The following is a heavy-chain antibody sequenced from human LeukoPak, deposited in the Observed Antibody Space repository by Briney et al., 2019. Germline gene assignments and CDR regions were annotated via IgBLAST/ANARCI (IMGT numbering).Heavy chain of an antibody. Sequence: GGSLRLPCAASGFTFSSYSMNWVRQAPGKGLEWVSYISSSSSTIYYADSVKGRFTISRDNAKNSLYLQMNSLRAEDTAVYYCANSYDFWSGYYRGPFDYWGQGTLVTVSS. CDR3: ANSYDFWSGYYRGPFDY. D-gene: IGHD3-3*01. CDR1: GFTFSSYS. CDR2: ISSSSSTI. V-gene: IGHV3-48*01. J-gene: IGHJ4*02.